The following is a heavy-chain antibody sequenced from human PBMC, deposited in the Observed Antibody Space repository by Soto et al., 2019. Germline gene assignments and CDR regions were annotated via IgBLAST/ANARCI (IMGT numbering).Heavy chain of an antibody. V-gene: IGHV3-11*05. CDR3: ARGNSGWYGGWFDP. CDR1: GFTFSDYY. CDR2: ISSSSSYT. D-gene: IGHD6-19*01. J-gene: IGHJ5*02. Sequence: QVQLVESGGGLVKPGGSLRLSCAASGFTFSDYYMSWIRQAPGKGLEWVSYISSSSSYTNYADSVKGRFTISRDNAKNSLYLQMNSLRAAGTAVYYCARGNSGWYGGWFDPWGQGTLVTVSS.